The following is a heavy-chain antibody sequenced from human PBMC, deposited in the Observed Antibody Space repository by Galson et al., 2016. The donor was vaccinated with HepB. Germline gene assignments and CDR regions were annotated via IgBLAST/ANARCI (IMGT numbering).Heavy chain of an antibody. V-gene: IGHV5-51*01. D-gene: IGHD5-24*01. CDR2: IYPGDSDT. CDR1: GYSFTTYW. CDR3: ARSKMATVKLWRPFDI. J-gene: IGHJ3*02. Sequence: QSGAEVKKPGESLKISCKGSGYSFTTYWIAWVRQMPGKGLEWMGIIYPGDSDTRYSPSFQGQVTISADKSISTAYLQWSSLKASDTAMYYCARSKMATVKLWRPFDIWGQGTMVTVSS.